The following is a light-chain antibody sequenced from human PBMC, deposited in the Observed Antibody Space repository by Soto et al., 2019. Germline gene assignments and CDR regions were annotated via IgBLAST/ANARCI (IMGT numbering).Light chain of an antibody. CDR2: EVS. CDR1: SSDVGGYNF. Sequence: QSVLTQPASVSGSPGQSITISCTGTSSDVGGYNFVSWYQQHPGNAPKLVIFEVSNRPSGVSHRFSGSKSGNTASLTISGLQPEDEADFYCSSHRGSNTYVFGTGTKLTVL. J-gene: IGLJ1*01. V-gene: IGLV2-14*01. CDR3: SSHRGSNTYV.